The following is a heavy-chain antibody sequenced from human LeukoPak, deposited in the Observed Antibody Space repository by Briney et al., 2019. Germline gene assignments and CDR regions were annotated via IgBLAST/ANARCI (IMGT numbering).Heavy chain of an antibody. CDR3: ATLRGSSGWYDN. V-gene: IGHV4-59*08. D-gene: IGHD6-19*01. CDR2: IYYTGST. Sequence: SETLSLTCTVSGASISNYYWSRIRQPPGKGLEWIAFIYYTGSTNYNPSLKSRVTISLDTSKNQFSLKLRSVTAADTAVYFCATLRGSSGWYDNWGQGTLVTVSS. J-gene: IGHJ5*02. CDR1: GASISNYY.